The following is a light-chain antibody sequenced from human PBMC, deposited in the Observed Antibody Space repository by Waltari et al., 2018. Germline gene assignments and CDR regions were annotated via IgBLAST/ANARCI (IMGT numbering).Light chain of an antibody. J-gene: IGKJ5*01. V-gene: IGKV1-39*01. CDR2: DAS. CDR3: QQSYSPPFT. CDR1: RGIDSY. Sequence: DIQMTQSPSSLSTSVGDRVTITCRASRGIDSYLNWYQQRPGRAPKLLIYDASTLQREVPTRFSGGGMGTDVTLTINNLQPEDFATYFCQQSYSPPFTFGQGTRLEI.